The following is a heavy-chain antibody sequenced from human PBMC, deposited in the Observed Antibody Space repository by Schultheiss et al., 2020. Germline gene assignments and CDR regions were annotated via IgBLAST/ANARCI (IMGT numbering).Heavy chain of an antibody. Sequence: GGSLRLSCAASGFTFSSYGMHWVRQAPGKGLEWVAVISYDGSNKYYADSVKGRFTISRDNSKNTLYLQMNSLRAEDTAVYYCARVPTYYDFWSGENDAFDIWGQGTMGTVSS. CDR3: ARVPTYYDFWSGENDAFDI. CDR1: GFTFSSYG. V-gene: IGHV3-30*03. D-gene: IGHD3-3*01. J-gene: IGHJ3*02. CDR2: ISYDGSNK.